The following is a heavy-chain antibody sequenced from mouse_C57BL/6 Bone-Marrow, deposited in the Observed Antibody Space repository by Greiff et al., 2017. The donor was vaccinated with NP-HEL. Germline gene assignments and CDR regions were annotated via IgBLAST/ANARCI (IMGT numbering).Heavy chain of an antibody. V-gene: IGHV6-3*01. CDR1: GFTFSNYW. J-gene: IGHJ2*01. CDR2: IRLKSDNYAT. Sequence: EVKLMESGGGLVQPGGSMKLSCVASGFTFSNYWMNWVRQSPEKGLEWVAQIRLKSDNYATHYAESVKGRFTISRDDSKSSVYLQMNNLRAEDTGIYYCTAGVTTVDYWGQGTTLTVSS. D-gene: IGHD2-2*01. CDR3: TAGVTTVDY.